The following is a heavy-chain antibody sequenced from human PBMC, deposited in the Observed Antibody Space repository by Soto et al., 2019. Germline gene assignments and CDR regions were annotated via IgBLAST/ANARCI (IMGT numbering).Heavy chain of an antibody. D-gene: IGHD1-26*01. V-gene: IGHV4-30-2*01. CDR3: ARGGGSDSFDY. CDR2: INHLETT. CDR1: GASITFGGYS. Sequence: SETLSLTCTVSGASITFGGYSWSWIRQTPGKGLEWIGYINHLETTFYNPSFESRLTLSIDRAKNQFSLKLHSMSAADRAVYFCARGGGSDSFDYWGQGMLVTVSS. J-gene: IGHJ4*02.